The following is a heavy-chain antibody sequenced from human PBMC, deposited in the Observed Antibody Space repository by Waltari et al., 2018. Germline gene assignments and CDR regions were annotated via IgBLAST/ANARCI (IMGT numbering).Heavy chain of an antibody. Sequence: QLQMQASGTGLVKPSETLSLTCTVSGGSISSSSYYWGWIRKPPGKGLEWIGSIYYSGSTYYNPSLKSRVTISVDTSKNQFSLKLSSVTAADTAVYYCARTTYNWNDGGFDPWGQGTLVTVSS. V-gene: IGHV4-39*07. CDR3: ARTTYNWNDGGFDP. CDR2: IYYSGST. CDR1: GGSISSSSYY. D-gene: IGHD1-1*01. J-gene: IGHJ5*02.